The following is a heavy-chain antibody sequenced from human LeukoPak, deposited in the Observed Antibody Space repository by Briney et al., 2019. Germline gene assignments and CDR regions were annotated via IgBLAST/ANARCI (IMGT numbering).Heavy chain of an antibody. CDR1: GYSIKNGYY. CDR2: ILHTGKT. Sequence: SETLSLTCSVSGYSIKNGYYWDWIRQAPGKGLEWLGSILHTGKTFYNPSLKIRLTLSVDTSKNQFSLNLRSVTASDTAVYYCARGNAFDVWGQGTMVTVSS. CDR3: ARGNAFDV. J-gene: IGHJ3*01. V-gene: IGHV4-38-2*02.